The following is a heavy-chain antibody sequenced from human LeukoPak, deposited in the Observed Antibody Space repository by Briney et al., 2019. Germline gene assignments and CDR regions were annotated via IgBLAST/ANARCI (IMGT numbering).Heavy chain of an antibody. V-gene: IGHV3-30*18. CDR3: AKVERYSRGWLDYYYYGMDV. CDR1: GFTFSSYG. D-gene: IGHD6-19*01. CDR2: ISYDGSNK. Sequence: GGSLRLSCAASGFTFSSYGMHWVRQAPGKGLEWVAVISYDGSNKYYADSVKGRFTISRDNSKNTLYLQMNSLRAEDTAVYYCAKVERYSRGWLDYYYYGMDVWGQGTTVTVSS. J-gene: IGHJ6*02.